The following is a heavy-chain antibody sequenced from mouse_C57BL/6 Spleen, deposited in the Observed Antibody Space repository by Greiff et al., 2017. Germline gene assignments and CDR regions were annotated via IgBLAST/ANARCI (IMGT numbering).Heavy chain of an antibody. Sequence: EVHLVESGAGLVKPGGSLKLSCAASGFTFSSYAMSWVRQTPEKRLEWVAYISSGGDYIYYADTVKGRFTISRDNARNTLYLQMSSLKSEDTAMYYCTRGGNGNYDYYAMGYWGQGTSVTVAS. CDR2: ISSGGDYI. D-gene: IGHD2-1*01. V-gene: IGHV5-9-1*02. CDR3: TRGGNGNYDYYAMGY. CDR1: GFTFSSYA. J-gene: IGHJ4*01.